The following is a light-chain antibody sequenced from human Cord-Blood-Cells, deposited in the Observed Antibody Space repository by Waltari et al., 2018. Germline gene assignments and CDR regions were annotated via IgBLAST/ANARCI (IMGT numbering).Light chain of an antibody. CDR1: QDISNY. CDR3: HQYDNLPLT. J-gene: IGKJ4*01. V-gene: IGKV1-33*01. CDR2: DAS. Sequence: DIQMTQSPSSLSASVGDRVTITCQASQDISNYLNWYQQKPGKAPKLLIYDASNLETGVQSRVSGSGSGTDFTFTISSLQPEDIATYYCHQYDNLPLTCGGGTKVEIK.